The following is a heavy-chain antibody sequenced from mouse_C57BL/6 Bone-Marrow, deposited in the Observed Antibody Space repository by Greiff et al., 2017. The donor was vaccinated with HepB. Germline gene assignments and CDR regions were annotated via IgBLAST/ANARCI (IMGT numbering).Heavy chain of an antibody. Sequence: VQLQQSGAELVRPGTSVKVSCKASGYAFTNYLIEWVKQRPGQGLEWIGVINPGSGGTNYNEKFKGKATLTVDKSSSTAYMQLSSLTSEDSAVYYCARSGTAMDYWGQGTSVTVSS. CDR1: GYAFTNYL. J-gene: IGHJ4*01. D-gene: IGHD4-1*01. CDR3: ARSGTAMDY. V-gene: IGHV1-54*01. CDR2: INPGSGGT.